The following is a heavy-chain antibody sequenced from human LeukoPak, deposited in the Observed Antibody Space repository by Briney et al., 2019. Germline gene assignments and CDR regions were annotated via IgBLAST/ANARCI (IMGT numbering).Heavy chain of an antibody. J-gene: IGHJ3*02. CDR3: ATSGTNFYRAFDI. CDR1: GYSFSTYW. D-gene: IGHD2/OR15-2a*01. V-gene: IGHV5-51*01. CDR2: IYPGDSDT. Sequence: RGESLKISCKGSGYSFSTYWIAWVRQMPGKGLEWMGIIYPGDSDTRYSPSFRGQVTIAADKSISTAYLQWSSLKASDSAMYYCATSGTNFYRAFDIWGQGTMVTVSS.